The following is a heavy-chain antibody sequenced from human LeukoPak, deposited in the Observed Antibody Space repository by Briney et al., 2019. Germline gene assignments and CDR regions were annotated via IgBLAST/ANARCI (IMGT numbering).Heavy chain of an antibody. CDR3: AKVLSPRRTVYYFDY. J-gene: IGHJ4*02. Sequence: GGSLRLSCAASGFTFSLYAMSWVRQAPGKGLEWVSGIGGSGDTTYYADSVKGRFTISRDNFKNTLYLQMNSLRAEDTAVYYCAKVLSPRRTVYYFDYWGQGTLVTVSS. CDR2: IGGSGDTT. V-gene: IGHV3-23*01. CDR1: GFTFSLYA. D-gene: IGHD2/OR15-2a*01.